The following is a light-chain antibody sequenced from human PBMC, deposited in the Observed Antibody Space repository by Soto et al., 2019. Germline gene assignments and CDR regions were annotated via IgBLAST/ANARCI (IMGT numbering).Light chain of an antibody. CDR1: SSDVGSHNL. V-gene: IGLV2-23*02. CDR3: CSSGGRRAV. Sequence: QSALTQPASVSGSPGQSITISCTGPSSDVGSHNLVSWYQQHPGQAPKLMIYEVSKRPLGVSARFSASKSGNTASLTISGLQADDEADYYCCSSGGRRAVFGGGNQLTVL. J-gene: IGLJ7*01. CDR2: EVS.